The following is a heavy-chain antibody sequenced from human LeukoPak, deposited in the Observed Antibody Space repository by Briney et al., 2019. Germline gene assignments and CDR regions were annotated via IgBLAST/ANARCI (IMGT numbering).Heavy chain of an antibody. J-gene: IGHJ3*02. CDR2: INSDGSST. D-gene: IGHD5-24*01. CDR1: GLTFSSCW. V-gene: IGHV3-74*01. CDR3: ARGRDVYNYYGHDSFDI. Sequence: PGGSLRLSCAATGLTFSSCWMHWVRQPPGKGLVWVSRINSDGSSTTYADSVKGRFTISRDNAKNTLHLQMNSLRAEDTAVYYCARGRDVYNYYGHDSFDIWGQGTMVTVSS.